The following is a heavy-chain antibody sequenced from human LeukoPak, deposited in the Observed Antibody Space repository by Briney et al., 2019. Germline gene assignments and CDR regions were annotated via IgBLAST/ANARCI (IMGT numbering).Heavy chain of an antibody. J-gene: IGHJ6*03. V-gene: IGHV3-74*01. Sequence: GGSLRLSCAASGFTFSSYWMHWVRQAPGKGLVWVSRINSDGSSTSYADSVKGRFTISRDNAKNTLYLQMNSLRTEDTAVYYCARDHRGSGSRYYYYYMDVWGKGTTVTISS. D-gene: IGHD3-10*01. CDR3: ARDHRGSGSRYYYYYMDV. CDR1: GFTFSSYW. CDR2: INSDGSST.